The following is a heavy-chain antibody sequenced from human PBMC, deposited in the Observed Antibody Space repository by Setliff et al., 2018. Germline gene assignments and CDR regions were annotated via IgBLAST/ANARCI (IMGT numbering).Heavy chain of an antibody. Sequence: GSLRLSCAASGFTFSSYGMHWVRQAPGKGLAWVAFILYDGSNKFYADSVRGRFTISRDISKNTLYVQMNSLRPEDTAVYYCARSRYTSRWYEMSAMDVWGKGTTVTVSS. CDR1: GFTFSSYG. D-gene: IGHD6-13*01. CDR2: ILYDGSNK. V-gene: IGHV3-30*02. J-gene: IGHJ6*03. CDR3: ARSRYTSRWYEMSAMDV.